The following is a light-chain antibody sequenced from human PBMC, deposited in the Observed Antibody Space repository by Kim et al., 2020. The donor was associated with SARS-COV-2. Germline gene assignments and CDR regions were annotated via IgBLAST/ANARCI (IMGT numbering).Light chain of an antibody. J-gene: IGKJ3*01. Sequence: DIVMTQSPDSLGVSLGERATISCRSSQGVSKSLAWYQQRPGQPPKLLVYWASTRESGVPDRFSGSGSGTDFTLTISSLQADDVAVYYCQQFDTTPFTFGPGTKVDIK. CDR3: QQFDTTPFT. V-gene: IGKV4-1*01. CDR1: QGVSKS. CDR2: WAS.